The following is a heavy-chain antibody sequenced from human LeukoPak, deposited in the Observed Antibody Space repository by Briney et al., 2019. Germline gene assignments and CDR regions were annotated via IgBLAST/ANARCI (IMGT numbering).Heavy chain of an antibody. D-gene: IGHD3-10*01. CDR3: ARDHYGSGSYGAFDI. J-gene: IGHJ3*02. CDR2: IIPIFGTA. Sequence: SVKVSCKASGGTFSSYAISWVRQAPGQGLEWMGGIIPIFGTANYAQKFQGRVTITADESTSTAYMELSSLRSEDTAVYYCARDHYGSGSYGAFDIWGQGTMVTVSS. CDR1: GGTFSSYA. V-gene: IGHV1-69*13.